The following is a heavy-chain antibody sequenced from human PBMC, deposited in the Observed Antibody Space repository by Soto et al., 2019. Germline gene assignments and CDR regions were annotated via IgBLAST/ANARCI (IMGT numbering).Heavy chain of an antibody. CDR1: GYSFTTYG. CDR2: ISGYNGNT. Sequence: QVQLVQSRGEVKKPGASVKVSCKTSGYSFTTYGISWVRQAPGQGLEWMGWISGYNGNTNYAQKLKGGLTMTTDTSTSTAYMELRSLTSDDTAVYYCAREGPAPYYYYGMDVWGQGSTVTVSS. J-gene: IGHJ6*02. V-gene: IGHV1-18*01. CDR3: AREGPAPYYYYGMDV.